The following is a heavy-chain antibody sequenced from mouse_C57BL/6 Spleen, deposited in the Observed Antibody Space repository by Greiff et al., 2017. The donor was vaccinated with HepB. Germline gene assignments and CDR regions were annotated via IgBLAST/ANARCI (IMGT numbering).Heavy chain of an antibody. CDR3: ARSLYDYDKAWFAY. CDR1: GYTFTDYY. Sequence: EVQLQQSGPVLVKPGASVKMSCKASGYTFTDYYMNWVKQSHGKSLEWIGVINPYNGGTSYNQKFKGKATLTVDKSSSTAYMELNSLTSEDSAVYYCARSLYDYDKAWFAYWGQGTLVTVSA. CDR2: INPYNGGT. V-gene: IGHV1-19*01. D-gene: IGHD2-4*01. J-gene: IGHJ3*01.